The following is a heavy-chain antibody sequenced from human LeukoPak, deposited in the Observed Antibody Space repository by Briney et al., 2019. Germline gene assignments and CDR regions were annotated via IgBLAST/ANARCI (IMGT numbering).Heavy chain of an antibody. Sequence: GGSLRLSCAASGFTFSSYTMNWVRQAPGKGLEWVSSISSSSSYIYYADSVEGRFTISRNNAKNSLYLQMNSLRAEDTAVYYCARDPWTSSHYMDVWGKGTTVTVYS. CDR3: ARDPWTSSHYMDV. V-gene: IGHV3-21*06. CDR1: GFTFSSYT. CDR2: ISSSSSYI. J-gene: IGHJ6*03. D-gene: IGHD2-2*01.